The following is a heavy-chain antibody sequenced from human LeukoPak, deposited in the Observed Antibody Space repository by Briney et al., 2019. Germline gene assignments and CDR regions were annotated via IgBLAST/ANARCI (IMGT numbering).Heavy chain of an antibody. CDR3: ARGTIRYFDWFHY. Sequence: ASVKVSCKASGYTFTSYDINWVRQATGQGLEWMGWINPNSGGTNYAQKFQGRVTMTRDTSIGTAYMELSGLRSDDTAVYYCARGTIRYFDWFHYWGQGTLVTVSS. CDR1: GYTFTSYD. D-gene: IGHD3-9*01. J-gene: IGHJ4*02. V-gene: IGHV1-2*02. CDR2: INPNSGGT.